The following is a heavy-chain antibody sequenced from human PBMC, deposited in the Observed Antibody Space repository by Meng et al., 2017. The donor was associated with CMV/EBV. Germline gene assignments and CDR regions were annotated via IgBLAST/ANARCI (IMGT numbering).Heavy chain of an antibody. CDR1: GFTFSSYA. CDR3: AKEGLEYLAAGYNWFDP. CDR2: ISGSGGST. Sequence: GGPLRLSCAASGFTFSSYAMSWVRQAPGKGLEWVSAISGSGGSTYYADSVKGRFTISRDNSKNTLYLQMNSLRAEDTAVYYCAKEGLEYLAAGYNWFDPWGQGTLVTVSS. J-gene: IGHJ5*02. V-gene: IGHV3-23*01. D-gene: IGHD6-13*01.